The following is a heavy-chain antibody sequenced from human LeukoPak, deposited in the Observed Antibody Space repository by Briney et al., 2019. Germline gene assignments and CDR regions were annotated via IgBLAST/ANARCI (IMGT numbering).Heavy chain of an antibody. D-gene: IGHD6-19*01. Sequence: ASVKVSCNASGYTFTKNDINWVRQATGQGPEWMGWMNPKSGNTGYAQKFLGRVTITADKSTSTAYMELSSLRSEDTAVYYCARDPSAFTVAGTRPNNFDYWGQGTLVTVSS. CDR3: ARDPSAFTVAGTRPNNFDY. CDR2: MNPKSGNT. J-gene: IGHJ4*02. V-gene: IGHV1-8*03. CDR1: GYTFTKND.